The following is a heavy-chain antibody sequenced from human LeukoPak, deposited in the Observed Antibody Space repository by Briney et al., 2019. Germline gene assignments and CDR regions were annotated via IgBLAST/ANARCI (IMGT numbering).Heavy chain of an antibody. D-gene: IGHD1-26*01. V-gene: IGHV1-8*03. Sequence: ASVKVSCTASGYTFTSYDINWVRQATGQGLEWMGWMNPNSGNTGYAQKFQGRVTITRNTSISTAYMELSSLRSEDTAVYYCARGGRATGAFDIWGQGTMVTVSS. J-gene: IGHJ3*02. CDR3: ARGGRATGAFDI. CDR1: GYTFTSYD. CDR2: MNPNSGNT.